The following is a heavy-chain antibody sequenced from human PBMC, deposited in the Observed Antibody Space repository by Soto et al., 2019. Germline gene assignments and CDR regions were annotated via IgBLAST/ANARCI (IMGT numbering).Heavy chain of an antibody. CDR1: GFSFSSLA. Sequence: GGSLRLSCVASGFSFSSLAMHWVRQAPGKGLEWVAAISNDGNRQLYADSVKDRFTISRDNSRNTLDLQMNNLRTEDTGVYFCARDIYSYGSVGTPDIWGQGTMVT. CDR2: ISNDGNRQ. J-gene: IGHJ3*02. D-gene: IGHD5-18*01. CDR3: ARDIYSYGSVGTPDI. V-gene: IGHV3-30-3*01.